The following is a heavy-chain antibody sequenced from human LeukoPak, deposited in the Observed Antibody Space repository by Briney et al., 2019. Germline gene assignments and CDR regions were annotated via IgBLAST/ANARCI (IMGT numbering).Heavy chain of an antibody. Sequence: PGGSLRLSCAASGFTFSSYSMNWVRQAPGKGLEWVSSISSSSSYIYYADSVKGRFTISRDNAKNSLYLQMNSLRAEDTALYYCAKGVVGATTLGTDYWGQGTLVTVSS. CDR3: AKGVVGATTLGTDY. J-gene: IGHJ4*02. CDR2: ISSSSSYI. CDR1: GFTFSSYS. V-gene: IGHV3-21*04. D-gene: IGHD1-26*01.